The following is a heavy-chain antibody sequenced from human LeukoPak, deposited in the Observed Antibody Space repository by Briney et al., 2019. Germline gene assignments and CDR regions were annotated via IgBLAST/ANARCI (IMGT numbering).Heavy chain of an antibody. CDR1: GFTFSSYS. D-gene: IGHD6-13*01. V-gene: IGHV3-74*01. CDR2: INSDGSST. Sequence: GGSLRLSCAASGFTFSSYSMNWVRQAPGKGLEWVSCINSDGSSTSYADSVKGRFTISRDNAKNTLYLQMNSLRAEDTAVYYCARDGSSSWYDVGGDYDYWGQGTLVTVSS. J-gene: IGHJ4*02. CDR3: ARDGSSSWYDVGGDYDY.